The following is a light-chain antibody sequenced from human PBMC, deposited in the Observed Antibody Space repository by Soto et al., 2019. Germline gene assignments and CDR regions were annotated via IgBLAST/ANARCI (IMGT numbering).Light chain of an antibody. CDR3: MQGLQDPLT. CDR2: LVS. V-gene: IGKV2-28*01. Sequence: DIVITQSPLSLPVTPGEPASISCRSSQSVLHSNGYYYLDWYLQTKGQSPQLLIYLVSNRDSGVPDRFSGSGSGTDFTLQISRVEAEDVWVYYCMQGLQDPLTFGQGTKVDIK. CDR1: QSVLHSNGYYY. J-gene: IGKJ1*01.